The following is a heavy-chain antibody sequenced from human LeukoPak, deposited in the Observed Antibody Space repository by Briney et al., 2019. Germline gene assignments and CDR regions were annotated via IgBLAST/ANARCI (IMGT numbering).Heavy chain of an antibody. CDR2: IYAGGST. D-gene: IGHD6-19*01. Sequence: GGSLRLSCAASGFTVSSNYMSWVRQAPGKGLEWVSVIYAGGSTYYTDSVKGRFTISRDNAKNTLYLQMNSLRAEDTAVYYCAEGAVDYWGQGTLVTVSS. J-gene: IGHJ4*02. CDR3: AEGAVDY. V-gene: IGHV3-53*01. CDR1: GFTVSSNY.